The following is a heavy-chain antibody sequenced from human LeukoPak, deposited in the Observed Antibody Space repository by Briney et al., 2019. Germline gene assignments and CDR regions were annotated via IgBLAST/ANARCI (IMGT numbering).Heavy chain of an antibody. Sequence: SETLSLTCTVAGDSISSYHWSWIRQPPGKGLEWIGYLSNSGTTKYNPSLKSRVTILVDTSKNQFSLNLRSVTAADTAMYYCARDRVGITGHFDYWGQGILVTVS. CDR2: LSNSGTT. D-gene: IGHD1-26*01. J-gene: IGHJ4*02. V-gene: IGHV4-59*01. CDR3: ARDRVGITGHFDY. CDR1: GDSISSYH.